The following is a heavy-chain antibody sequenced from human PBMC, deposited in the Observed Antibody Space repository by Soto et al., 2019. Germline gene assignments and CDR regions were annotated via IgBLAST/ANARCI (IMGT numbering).Heavy chain of an antibody. D-gene: IGHD1-1*01. CDR1: GGFVSSGSYY. CDR2: MSHSGGT. Sequence: SETLSLTCAVYGGFVSSGSYYWSWIRQPPGKGLEWIGEMSHSGGTHFNPSLKSRVTISVDTSKNQFSLRMSSVTAADTALYYCARVERGTVTTVVDAFDIWGQGTMVTVSS. J-gene: IGHJ3*02. V-gene: IGHV4-34*01. CDR3: ARVERGTVTTVVDAFDI.